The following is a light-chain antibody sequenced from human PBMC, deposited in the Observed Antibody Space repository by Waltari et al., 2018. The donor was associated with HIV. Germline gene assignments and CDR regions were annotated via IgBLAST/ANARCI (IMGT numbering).Light chain of an antibody. J-gene: IGLJ2*01. CDR1: SSNIGKNS. CDR2: EDN. Sequence: QSVLTQPPSVSAAPGQRVTISCSGSSSNIGKNSVSWYQQLPGTAPKLLIYEDNKRPSAIPDRFSGSKSGTSATLGITGLQTGDEADYYCEAWDNSLTAVVFGGGTKLTVL. CDR3: EAWDNSLTAVV. V-gene: IGLV1-51*02.